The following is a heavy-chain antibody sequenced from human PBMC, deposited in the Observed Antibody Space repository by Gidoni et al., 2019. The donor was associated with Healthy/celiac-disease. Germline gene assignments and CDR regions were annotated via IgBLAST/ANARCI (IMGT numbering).Heavy chain of an antibody. CDR1: GGSFSGYY. Sequence: QVQLQQWGAGLLKPSETLSLTCAVYGGSFSGYYWSWIRQPPGKGLEWIGEINHSGSTNYNPSLKSRVTISVATSKNQFSLKLSSVTAAETAVYYCARGGYCSGGSCGGFDPWGQGTLVTVSS. D-gene: IGHD2-15*01. CDR2: INHSGST. CDR3: ARGGYCSGGSCGGFDP. V-gene: IGHV4-34*01. J-gene: IGHJ5*02.